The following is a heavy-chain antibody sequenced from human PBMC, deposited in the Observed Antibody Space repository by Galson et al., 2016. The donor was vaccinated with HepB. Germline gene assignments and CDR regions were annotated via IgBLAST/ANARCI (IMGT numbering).Heavy chain of an antibody. Sequence: SETLSLTCTVSGVSISSYYWSWFRQPPEKGLEGIGYAFYSGITNYNPSLKSRVTISIDTSKNQFSLKLSSVTAADTAVYYCARGEGYNLYWGQGTLVTVSS. D-gene: IGHD5-24*01. J-gene: IGHJ4*02. CDR3: ARGEGYNLY. V-gene: IGHV4-59*08. CDR1: GVSISSYY. CDR2: AFYSGIT.